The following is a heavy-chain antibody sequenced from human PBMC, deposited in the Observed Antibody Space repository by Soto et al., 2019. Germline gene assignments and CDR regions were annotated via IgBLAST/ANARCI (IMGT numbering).Heavy chain of an antibody. D-gene: IGHD2-2*01. V-gene: IGHV1-2*02. Sequence: ASVKVSCKASGYTFTGYYIHWVRQAPGQGLEWMGWINPNSGGTNYAQKFQGRVTMTRDTSISTAYMELSRLRSDDMAVYYCARERRGQYQLLDYYYYGMDVWGQGTTVTVSS. CDR1: GYTFTGYY. CDR2: INPNSGGT. J-gene: IGHJ6*02. CDR3: ARERRGQYQLLDYYYYGMDV.